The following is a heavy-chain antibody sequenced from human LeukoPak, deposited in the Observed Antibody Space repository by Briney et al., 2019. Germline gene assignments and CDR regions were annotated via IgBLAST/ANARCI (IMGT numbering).Heavy chain of an antibody. D-gene: IGHD1-1*01. V-gene: IGHV3-21*01. J-gene: IGHJ4*02. CDR2: ISSSSSYI. CDR1: GFTFDDYG. CDR3: ARDQGGKYDY. Sequence: PGGSLRLSCAASGFTFDDYGMSWVRQAPGKGLEWVSSISSSSSYIYYADSVKGRFTISRDNAKNSLYLQMNSLRAEDTAVYYCARDQGGKYDYWGQGTLVTVSS.